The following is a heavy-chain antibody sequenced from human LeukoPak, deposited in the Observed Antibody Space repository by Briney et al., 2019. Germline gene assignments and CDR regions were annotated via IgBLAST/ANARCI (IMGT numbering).Heavy chain of an antibody. J-gene: IGHJ4*02. Sequence: GGSLRLSCSASGFTFSSYAMHWVRQAPGKGLEYVSAISSNGGSTYYADSVKGRFTISRDNAKNSLYLQMNSLRAEDTALYYCAKDGSVRSSGYYLITPRGLDYWGQGTLVTVSS. V-gene: IGHV3-64*04. D-gene: IGHD3-22*01. CDR3: AKDGSVRSSGYYLITPRGLDY. CDR1: GFTFSSYA. CDR2: ISSNGGST.